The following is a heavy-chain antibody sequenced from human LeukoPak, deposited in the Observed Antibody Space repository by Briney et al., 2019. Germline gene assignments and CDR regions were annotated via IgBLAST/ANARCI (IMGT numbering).Heavy chain of an antibody. CDR2: ICGSGGSA. Sequence: GGSLRLSCAASGFTFSRYALRCVRHAPGEGLEWVSAICGSGGSAYYADSEKGRFTISRDNSKNTLYLQMNSLRAEDTAVYYCAKALHYYDSSGYYYLAPIDYWGQGTLVTVSS. V-gene: IGHV3-23*01. CDR1: GFTFSRYA. D-gene: IGHD3-22*01. J-gene: IGHJ4*02. CDR3: AKALHYYDSSGYYYLAPIDY.